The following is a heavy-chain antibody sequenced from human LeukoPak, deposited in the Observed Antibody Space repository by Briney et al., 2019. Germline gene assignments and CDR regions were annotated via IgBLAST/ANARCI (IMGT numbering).Heavy chain of an antibody. J-gene: IGHJ3*02. D-gene: IGHD3-10*01. V-gene: IGHV4-31*03. CDR2: IYYSGST. Sequence: PSETLSLTCTVSGGSISSGGYYWSWIRQHPGKGLEWIGYIYYSGSTYYNPSLKSRVTISVDTSKNQFSLKLSSVTAADTAVYYCARTEVLGAFDIWGQGTVVTVSS. CDR1: GGSISSGGYY. CDR3: ARTEVLGAFDI.